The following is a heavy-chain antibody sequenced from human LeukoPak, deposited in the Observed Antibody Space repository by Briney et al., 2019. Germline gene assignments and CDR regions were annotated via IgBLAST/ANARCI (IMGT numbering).Heavy chain of an antibody. CDR1: GGSISSGGYF. D-gene: IGHD3-10*01. CDR2: IYHSGST. CDR3: ARGSYLYGMDV. V-gene: IGHV4-30-2*01. J-gene: IGHJ6*02. Sequence: PSETLPLTCAVPGGSISSGGYFWCWIPQPPGKGLEWIGYIYHSGSTYYNPSLKSRVTISVDRSKNQFSLKLSSVTAADTAVYYCARGSYLYGMDVWGQGTTVTVSS.